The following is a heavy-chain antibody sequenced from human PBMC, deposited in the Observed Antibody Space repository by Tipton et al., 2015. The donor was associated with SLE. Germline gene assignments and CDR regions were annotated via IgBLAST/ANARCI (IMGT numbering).Heavy chain of an antibody. V-gene: IGHV4-30-4*01. CDR2: IYYSGST. D-gene: IGHD6-13*01. CDR3: ARSYRSAADGGY. J-gene: IGHJ4*02. CDR1: GGSISSGDYY. Sequence: TLSLTCTVSGGSISSGDYYWSWIRQPPGKGLEWIGYIYYSGSTNYNPSLKSRVTISVDTSKNQFSLKLSSVTAADTAVYYCARSYRSAADGGYWGQGTLVTVSS.